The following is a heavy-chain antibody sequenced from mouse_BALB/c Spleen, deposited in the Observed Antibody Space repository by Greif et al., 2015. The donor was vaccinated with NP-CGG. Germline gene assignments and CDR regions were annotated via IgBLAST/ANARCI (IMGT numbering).Heavy chain of an antibody. CDR2: IYPGDGDT. CDR3: ARVGNYYFDY. J-gene: IGHJ2*01. Sequence: VKLMESGAELVRPGSSVKISYKASGYAFSSYWMNWVKQRPGQGLEWIGQIYPGDGDTNYNGKFKGKATLTADKSSSTAYMQLSSLTSEDSAVYFCARVGNYYFDYWGQGTTLTVSS. D-gene: IGHD2-1*01. CDR1: GYAFSSYW. V-gene: IGHV1-80*01.